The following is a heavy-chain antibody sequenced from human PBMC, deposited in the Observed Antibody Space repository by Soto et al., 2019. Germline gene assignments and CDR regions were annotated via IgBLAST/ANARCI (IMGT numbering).Heavy chain of an antibody. CDR1: GLTFSDYA. CDR3: ANGRFLEWLLPDNWFDP. Sequence: PGGSLRLSCAASGLTFSDYAMSWVRQAPGKGLEWVSAISGSGGSTYYADSVKGRFTISRDNSKNTLYLQMNSLRAEDTAVYYCANGRFLEWLLPDNWFDPWGQGTLVIVSS. D-gene: IGHD3-3*01. V-gene: IGHV3-23*01. CDR2: ISGSGGST. J-gene: IGHJ5*02.